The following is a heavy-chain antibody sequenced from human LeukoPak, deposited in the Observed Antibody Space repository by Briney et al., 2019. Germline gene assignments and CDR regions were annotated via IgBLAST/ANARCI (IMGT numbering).Heavy chain of an antibody. CDR3: ARVSCDYGDYCRILPSAAWYGMDV. Sequence: ASVKVSCKASGYTFTSYYMHWVRQAPGQGLEWMGIINPSGGSTSYAQKFQGRVTMTRDTSTSTVYMELSSLRSEDTAVYYCARVSCDYGDYCRILPSAAWYGMDVWGQGTTVTVSS. J-gene: IGHJ6*02. CDR1: GYTFTSYY. CDR2: INPSGGST. V-gene: IGHV1-46*01. D-gene: IGHD4-17*01.